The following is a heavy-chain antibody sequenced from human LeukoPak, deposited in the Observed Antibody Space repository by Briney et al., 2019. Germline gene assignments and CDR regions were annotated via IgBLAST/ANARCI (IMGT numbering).Heavy chain of an antibody. Sequence: ASVKVSCKASGYTFTSYGISWVRQAPGQGLEWMGWISAYNGNTNYAQKLQGRVTMTTDTSTSTAYMELRSLRSDDTAVYYCARDPNLYGSGSSTYNWFGPWGQGTLVTVSS. D-gene: IGHD3-10*01. CDR1: GYTFTSYG. J-gene: IGHJ5*02. CDR3: ARDPNLYGSGSSTYNWFGP. CDR2: ISAYNGNT. V-gene: IGHV1-18*01.